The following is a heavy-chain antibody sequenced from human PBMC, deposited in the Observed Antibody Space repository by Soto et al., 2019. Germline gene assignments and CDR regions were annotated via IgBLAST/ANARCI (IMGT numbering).Heavy chain of an antibody. CDR1: GYTFTIHG. CDR2: ISDYNGNT. J-gene: IGHJ6*02. V-gene: IGHV1-18*01. Sequence: ASVKVSCKASGYTFTIHGLNCVRQAPGQGXEXMGWISDYNGNTNYAKKFKGRVTMNKDKSTNTAYTELRSLRSEETAVYYCAREGSVVVAHADYFYYGMDVWGQGTTVTVSS. D-gene: IGHD2-15*01. CDR3: AREGSVVVAHADYFYYGMDV.